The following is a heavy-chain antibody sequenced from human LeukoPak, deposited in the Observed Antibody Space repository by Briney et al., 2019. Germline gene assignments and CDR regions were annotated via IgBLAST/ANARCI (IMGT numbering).Heavy chain of an antibody. CDR1: GFTFSSYW. Sequence: PGGSLRLSCAASGFTFSSYWMSWVRQAPGKGLEWVANIKQDGSEKYYVDSVKGRFTISRDNAKNSLYLQMSSLRAEDTAVYYCARGGSVVVPAALRLFDYWGQGTLVTVSS. CDR2: IKQDGSEK. J-gene: IGHJ4*02. D-gene: IGHD2-2*01. V-gene: IGHV3-7*03. CDR3: ARGGSVVVPAALRLFDY.